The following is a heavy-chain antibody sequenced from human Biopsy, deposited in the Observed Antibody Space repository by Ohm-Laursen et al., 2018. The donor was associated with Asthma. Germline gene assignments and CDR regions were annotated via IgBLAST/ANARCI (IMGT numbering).Heavy chain of an antibody. CDR1: GGSISSGAYF. CDR3: ARDLAGHCTSASCYGFDS. V-gene: IGHV4-31*03. D-gene: IGHD2-2*01. J-gene: IGHJ5*01. Sequence: SETLSLTCSVSGGSISSGAYFWSWARQHPGKGLEWIGYINYSGTTYYNPSLKSRVTIAVETSKNQFSLTLTSVTAADTALYYCARDLAGHCTSASCYGFDSWDQGAQVTVSS. CDR2: INYSGTT.